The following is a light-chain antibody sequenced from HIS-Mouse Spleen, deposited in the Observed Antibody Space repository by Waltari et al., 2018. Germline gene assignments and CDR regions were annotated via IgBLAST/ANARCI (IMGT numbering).Light chain of an antibody. Sequence: QSALTQPRSVSGSPGQSVTISCTGTSSAVGGYNYVSWYQQHPGKAPKLMIYDVSKRPSGVPDRFSGSTSGNTASLTISGLQAEDEADYYCCSYAGSYTGVFGTGTKVTVL. CDR2: DVS. J-gene: IGLJ1*01. V-gene: IGLV2-11*01. CDR1: SSAVGGYNY. CDR3: CSYAGSYTGV.